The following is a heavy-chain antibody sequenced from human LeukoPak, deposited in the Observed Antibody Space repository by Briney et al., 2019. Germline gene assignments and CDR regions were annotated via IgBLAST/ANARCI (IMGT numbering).Heavy chain of an antibody. Sequence: ASVKVSCKASGYTFTSYGISWVRQAPGQGLEWMGWISAYNGNTNYAQKFQGRVTMTRNTSISTAYMELSSLRSEDTAVYYCVAIPGYSSSDYWGQGTLVTVSS. CDR2: ISAYNGNT. D-gene: IGHD6-13*01. CDR3: VAIPGYSSSDY. V-gene: IGHV1-18*01. J-gene: IGHJ4*02. CDR1: GYTFTSYG.